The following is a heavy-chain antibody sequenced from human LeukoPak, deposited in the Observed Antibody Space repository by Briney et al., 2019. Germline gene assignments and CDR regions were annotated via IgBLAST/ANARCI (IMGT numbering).Heavy chain of an antibody. Sequence: SETLSLTCTVSGGSISSSSYYWGWIRQPPGKGLEWIGSIYYSGSTYYNPSLKSRVTISVDTSKNQFSLKLTPVTAADTAVYYCTKGRGIWGQGTLVTVSS. CDR1: GGSISSSSYY. D-gene: IGHD3-10*01. J-gene: IGHJ4*02. V-gene: IGHV4-39*07. CDR2: IYYSGST. CDR3: TKGRGI.